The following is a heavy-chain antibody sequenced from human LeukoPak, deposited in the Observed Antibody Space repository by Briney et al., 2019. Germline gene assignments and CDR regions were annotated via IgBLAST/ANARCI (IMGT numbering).Heavy chain of an antibody. D-gene: IGHD3-3*01. Sequence: SETLSLTCTVSGGSISSTSYYWGWIRQPPGQGPVWIGSIYYTGSTYYNPSLKSRVTISVDTSKNQLSLKLSPVTAAHTAVYNCARDCNGYWSGSKMPPGAMEVGGKGTAVTVFS. CDR3: ARDCNGYWSGSKMPPGAMEV. J-gene: IGHJ6*03. CDR1: GGSISSTSYY. CDR2: IYYTGST. V-gene: IGHV4-39*07.